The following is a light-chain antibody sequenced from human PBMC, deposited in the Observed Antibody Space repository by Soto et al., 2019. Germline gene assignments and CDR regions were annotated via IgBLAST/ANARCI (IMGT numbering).Light chain of an antibody. Sequence: QSVLTQPPSASGTPGQRVTISCSGSSSNIGSNYVYWYQQLPGTAPKLLIYRNNQRPSGVPDRFSGSKSGTSASLAISGLRSEDGADYYCAAWDDSLSGFYVFGTGTRSPS. J-gene: IGLJ1*01. CDR2: RNN. CDR3: AAWDDSLSGFYV. CDR1: SSNIGSNY. V-gene: IGLV1-47*01.